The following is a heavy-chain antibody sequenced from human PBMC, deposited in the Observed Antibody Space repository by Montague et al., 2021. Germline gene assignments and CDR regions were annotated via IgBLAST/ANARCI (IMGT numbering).Heavy chain of an antibody. Sequence: SETLSLTCTVTGGSISEFYWSWIRQSPEKGLEWIGYIYDSGTTNYNYSLKSRVTISSAPSMNQFSLNLRSVTASDTAVYFCARRLGIRAPFDYWGQGTLVTVSS. J-gene: IGHJ4*02. CDR1: GGSISEFY. CDR2: IYDSGTT. CDR3: ARRLGIRAPFDY. D-gene: IGHD7-27*01. V-gene: IGHV4-59*08.